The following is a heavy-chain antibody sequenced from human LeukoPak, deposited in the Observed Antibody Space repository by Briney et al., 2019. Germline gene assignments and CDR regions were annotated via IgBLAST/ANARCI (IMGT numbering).Heavy chain of an antibody. Sequence: SETLSLTCAVSGGSISSSNWWSWVRQPPGKGLEWIGEINHSGSTNYNPSLKSRVTISVDTSKNQFSLKLSSVTAADTAVYYCARGRSSRSYYGSGSYYWAPNYFDYWGQGTLVTVSS. CDR3: ARGRSSRSYYGSGSYYWAPNYFDY. CDR2: INHSGST. D-gene: IGHD3-10*01. V-gene: IGHV4-4*02. CDR1: GGSISSSNW. J-gene: IGHJ4*02.